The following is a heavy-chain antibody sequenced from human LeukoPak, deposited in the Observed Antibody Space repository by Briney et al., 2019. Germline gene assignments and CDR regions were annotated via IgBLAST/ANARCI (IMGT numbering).Heavy chain of an antibody. D-gene: IGHD3-22*01. V-gene: IGHV4-34*01. CDR2: INHSGST. CDR3: ARGPYYYDSSGYYYYYYYYMDV. J-gene: IGHJ6*03. Sequence: NPSETLSLTCAVYGGPFSGYYWSWIRQPPGKGLEWIGEINHSGSTNYNPSLKSRVTISVDTSKNQFSLKLSSVTAADTAVYYCARGPYYYDSSGYYYYYYYYMDVWGKGTTVTVSS. CDR1: GGPFSGYY.